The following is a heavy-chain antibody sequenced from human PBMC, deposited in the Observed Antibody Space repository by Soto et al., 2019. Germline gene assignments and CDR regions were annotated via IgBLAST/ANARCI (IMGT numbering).Heavy chain of an antibody. Sequence: SETLSLTCAVSRGSFSGYYWSWVRQFPGKGLEWIGEIIHTGSTSYNPSLKSRVTMSIDTSKKEISLKLSSVTAADTAVYYCARVGQPPSDYWGQGTLVTVSS. V-gene: IGHV4-34*12. D-gene: IGHD2-2*01. J-gene: IGHJ4*02. CDR2: IIHTGST. CDR3: ARVGQPPSDY. CDR1: RGSFSGYY.